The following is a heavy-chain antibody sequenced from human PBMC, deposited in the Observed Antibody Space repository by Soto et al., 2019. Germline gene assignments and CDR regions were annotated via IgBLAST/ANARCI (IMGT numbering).Heavy chain of an antibody. CDR3: AKDRGEVLAPSYFDN. CDR1: GFTFSSYA. J-gene: IGHJ4*02. Sequence: PGGSLRLSCAASGFTFSSYAMSWVRQAPGKGLEWVSAISGSGGSTYYADSVKGRFTISRDNSKNTLYLQMNSLRAEDTAVYYCAKDRGEVLAPSYFDNWGQGTLVTVSS. CDR2: ISGSGGST. D-gene: IGHD3-10*01. V-gene: IGHV3-23*01.